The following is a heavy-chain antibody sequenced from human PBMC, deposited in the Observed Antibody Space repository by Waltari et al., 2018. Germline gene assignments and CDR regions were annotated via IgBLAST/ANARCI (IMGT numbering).Heavy chain of an antibody. J-gene: IGHJ4*02. CDR3: ARDRSSETLYFDY. CDR2: IYYSGST. CDR1: GGSISSSSYY. Sequence: QLQLQESGPGLVKPSETLSLTCTVSGGSISSSSYYWGWIRQPPGKGLEWIGSIYYSGSTSYNPSLKSRVTISVDTSKNQFSLKLSSVTAADTAVYYCARDRSSETLYFDYWGQGTLVTVSS. V-gene: IGHV4-39*07.